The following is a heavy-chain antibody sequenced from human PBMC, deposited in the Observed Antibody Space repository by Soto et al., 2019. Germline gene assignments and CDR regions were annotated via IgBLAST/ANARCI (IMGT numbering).Heavy chain of an antibody. CDR1: GFTFDDYA. J-gene: IGHJ6*03. CDR3: ATSYGTRGYSYGYYYYYYMAV. CDR2: ISWNSGSI. V-gene: IGHV3-9*01. Sequence: PGGSLRLSCAASGFTFDDYAMHWFRQAPGKGLEWVSGISWNSGSIGYADSVKGRFTISRDNAKNSLYLQMNSLRAEDTALYYCATSYGTRGYSYGYYYYYYMAVWGKGTTVTVSS. D-gene: IGHD5-18*01.